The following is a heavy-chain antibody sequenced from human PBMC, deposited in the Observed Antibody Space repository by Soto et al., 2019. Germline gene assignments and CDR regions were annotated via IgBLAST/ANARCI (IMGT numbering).Heavy chain of an antibody. V-gene: IGHV3-21*01. J-gene: IGHJ4*02. CDR1: GFTFSSYS. CDR2: ISPSSRYI. D-gene: IGHD3-22*01. Sequence: VGSLRLSCAASGFTFSSYSMNWVRQAPGEGLEWVSSISPSSRYIYYADSVKGRFTISRDNAKNSLFLQMNSLRAEDTAMYYCARGQVVAMWGQGTLVTVSS. CDR3: ARGQVVAM.